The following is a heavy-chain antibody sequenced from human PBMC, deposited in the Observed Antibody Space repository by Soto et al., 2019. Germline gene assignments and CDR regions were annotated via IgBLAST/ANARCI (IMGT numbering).Heavy chain of an antibody. V-gene: IGHV3-21*01. CDR1: CFTFSRYS. CDR3: ARDPSLPLAVVGTYYFDH. D-gene: IGHD6-19*01. J-gene: IGHJ4*02. Sequence: PGGSLRLSSAASCFTFSRYSMNWVRPAPGKGLEWVSSISSTTNYINYADSLKGRFTISRDNSKNTLFRQMSSLRAEDSAVYYCARDPSLPLAVVGTYYFDHWGQGTLVTVSS. CDR2: ISSTTNYI.